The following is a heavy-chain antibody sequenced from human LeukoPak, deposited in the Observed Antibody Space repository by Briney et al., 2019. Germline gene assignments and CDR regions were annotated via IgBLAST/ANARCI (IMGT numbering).Heavy chain of an antibody. V-gene: IGHV1-2*02. J-gene: IGHJ4*02. CDR2: INPNSGGT. CDR1: GYTFTGYY. Sequence: ASVKVSCKASGYTFTGYYMHWVRQAPGQGLEWMGWINPNSGGTNYAQKFQGRVTMTRDTSISTAYMELSRLRSEDTAVYYCASTLEGGSYYVLYYFDYWGQGTLVTVSS. D-gene: IGHD1-26*01. CDR3: ASTLEGGSYYVLYYFDY.